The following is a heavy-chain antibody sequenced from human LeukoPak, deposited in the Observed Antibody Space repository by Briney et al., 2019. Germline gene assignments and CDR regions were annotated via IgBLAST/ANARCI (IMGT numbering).Heavy chain of an antibody. CDR1: GGTFSSYA. D-gene: IGHD2-2*01. V-gene: IGHV1-69*05. J-gene: IGHJ5*02. CDR3: ARGCSSTSCFRGDNWFDP. Sequence: SVKVSCKASGGTFSSYAISWVRQAPGQGLEWMGGLIPIFGTANYAQKFQGRVTITTDESTSTAYMELSSLRSEDTAVYYCARGCSSTSCFRGDNWFDPWGQGTLVTVSS. CDR2: LIPIFGTA.